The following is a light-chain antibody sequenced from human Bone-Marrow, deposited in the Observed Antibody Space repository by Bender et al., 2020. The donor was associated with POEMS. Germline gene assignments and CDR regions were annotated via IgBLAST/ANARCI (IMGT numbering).Light chain of an antibody. CDR1: DSNIGAHYD. Sequence: QSVLTQPPSVSEAPGQKVTISCAGSDSNIGAHYDVHWYQQLPGTPPRLLIYGNTNRPSGVPDRFSGSKSGTSASLVITGVQADDEADYYCAAWDYSLNAWVFGGGTKLTVL. J-gene: IGLJ3*02. CDR2: GNT. V-gene: IGLV1-50*01. CDR3: AAWDYSLNAWV.